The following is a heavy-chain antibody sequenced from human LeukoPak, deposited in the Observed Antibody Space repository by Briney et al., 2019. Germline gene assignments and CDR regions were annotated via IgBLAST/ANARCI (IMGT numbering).Heavy chain of an antibody. V-gene: IGHV4-39*01. CDR3: ARFVSGYRSKSFDY. Sequence: PSETLSLTCTVSGGSISSSSYYWGWIRPPPGKGLEWIGSIYYSGSTYYNPSLKSRVTISEDTSKNQFSLKLSSVTAADSAVYYCARFVSGYRSKSFDYWGQGTLVTVSS. D-gene: IGHD3-22*01. J-gene: IGHJ4*02. CDR1: GGSISSSSYY. CDR2: IYYSGST.